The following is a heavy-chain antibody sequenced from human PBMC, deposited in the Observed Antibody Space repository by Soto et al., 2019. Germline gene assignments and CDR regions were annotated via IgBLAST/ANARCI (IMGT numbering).Heavy chain of an antibody. Sequence: QVQLVQSGAEVNKPGSSVKVSCKASGGTFSSYAISWVRQAPGQGLEWMGGIIPIFGTANYAQKFPGRVTITEEESTSTAYMALSILRSKDTAVDYCARMLTMAGYYDYCMDVWGQGTTVTVSS. CDR2: IIPIFGTA. D-gene: IGHD2-8*01. CDR3: ARMLTMAGYYDYCMDV. CDR1: GGTFSSYA. V-gene: IGHV1-69*01. J-gene: IGHJ6*02.